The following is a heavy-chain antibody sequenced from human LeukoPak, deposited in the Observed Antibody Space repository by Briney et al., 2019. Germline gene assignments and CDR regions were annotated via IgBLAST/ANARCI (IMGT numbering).Heavy chain of an antibody. J-gene: IGHJ4*02. D-gene: IGHD5-12*01. V-gene: IGHV3-7*01. Sequence: GGSLRLSCAASGFTVSNNYMNWVRQAPGKGLEWVANIKQDGSEKYYVDSVKGRFTISRDNAKNSLYLQMNSLRAEDTAVYYCARGPSGYHNTGGQGTLVTVSS. CDR1: GFTVSNNY. CDR3: ARGPSGYHNT. CDR2: IKQDGSEK.